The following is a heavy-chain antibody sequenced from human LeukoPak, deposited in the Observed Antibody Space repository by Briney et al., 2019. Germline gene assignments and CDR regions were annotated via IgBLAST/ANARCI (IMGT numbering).Heavy chain of an antibody. V-gene: IGHV4-39*07. J-gene: IGHJ4*02. CDR1: GGSVNSGSYY. Sequence: SETLSLTCTVSGGSVNSGSYYWSWIRQPPGKGLEWIGGINHSGSTNYNPSLKSRVTISVDTSKNQFSLKLSSVTAADTAVYYCARGRGDYWGQGTLVTVSS. CDR3: ARGRGDY. CDR2: INHSGST.